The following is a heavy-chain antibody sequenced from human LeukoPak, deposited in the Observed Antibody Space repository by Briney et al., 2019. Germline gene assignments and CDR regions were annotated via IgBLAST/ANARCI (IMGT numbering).Heavy chain of an antibody. CDR1: GGSISSGTFF. J-gene: IGHJ4*01. D-gene: IGHD3-10*01. CDR2: INHSGST. CDR3: LRFDSGSYQNSFEY. Sequence: SETLSLTCTVSGGSISSGTFFWGWIRQPPGKGLEWIGSINHSGSTYCNPSLRSRVTMSVDTSKNHFSLKFGSVTAADTAVYYCLRFDSGSYQNSFEYWGHGTLVTVSS. V-gene: IGHV4-39*02.